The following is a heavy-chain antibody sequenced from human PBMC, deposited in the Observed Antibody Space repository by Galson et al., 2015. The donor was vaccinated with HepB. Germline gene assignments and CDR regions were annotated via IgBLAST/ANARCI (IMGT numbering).Heavy chain of an antibody. J-gene: IGHJ6*02. D-gene: IGHD3-22*01. Sequence: SVKVSCKASGYTFTGYYMHWVRQAPGQGLEWMGRINPNSGGTDYSQKFQGRVTMTRDTSISTAYMELSRLRSDDTAVYHCARGFYDSRSYYYEYYYHGMDVWGQGTTVTVSS. CDR3: ARGFYDSRSYYYEYYYHGMDV. CDR2: INPNSGGT. CDR1: GYTFTGYY. V-gene: IGHV1-2*06.